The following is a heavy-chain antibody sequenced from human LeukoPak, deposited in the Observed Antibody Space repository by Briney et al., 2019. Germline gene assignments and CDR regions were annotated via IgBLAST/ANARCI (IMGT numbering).Heavy chain of an antibody. D-gene: IGHD1-1*01. CDR1: GFTFSSYW. CDR3: AKDGAEPNSNNCFGFWVH. J-gene: IGHJ4*02. Sequence: GGSLRLSCAGSGFTFSSYWMSWVRQAPGKGLEWVANIKQGSSEKYYVDSVKGRFTISRDDAKNSLYLQMNSLRAEDTAVYYCAKDGAEPNSNNCFGFWVHWGQGALVTVSS. V-gene: IGHV3-7*01. CDR2: IKQGSSEK.